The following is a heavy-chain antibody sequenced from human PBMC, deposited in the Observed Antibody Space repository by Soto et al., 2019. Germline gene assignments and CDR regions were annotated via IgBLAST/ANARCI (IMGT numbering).Heavy chain of an antibody. CDR2: INPSGGST. V-gene: IGHV1-46*01. CDR3: ASVVPAAMGYSSSSEDYYYYYGMDV. J-gene: IGHJ6*02. D-gene: IGHD6-6*01. CDR1: GYTLTSNY. Sequence: GTSVKLSCKESGYTLTSNYMHWVRQAPEQGLEWMGIINPSGGSTSYAQKFQGRVTMTRDTSTSTVYMELSSLRSEDTAVYYCASVVPAAMGYSSSSEDYYYYYGMDVWGQGTTVTVSS.